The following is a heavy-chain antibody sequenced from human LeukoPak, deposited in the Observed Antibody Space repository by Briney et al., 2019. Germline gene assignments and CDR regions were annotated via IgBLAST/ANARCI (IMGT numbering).Heavy chain of an antibody. CDR2: IYYSGST. V-gene: IGHV4-30-4*01. J-gene: IGHJ4*02. Sequence: PSETLSLTCTVSGGSISSGDYYWSWIRQPPGKGLEWIGYIYYSGSTYYNPSLKSRVTISVDTSKNQFSLKLSSVTAADTAVYYCARVDGSSAVDYWGQGTLVTVSS. CDR3: ARVDGSSAVDY. D-gene: IGHD3-22*01. CDR1: GGSISSGDYY.